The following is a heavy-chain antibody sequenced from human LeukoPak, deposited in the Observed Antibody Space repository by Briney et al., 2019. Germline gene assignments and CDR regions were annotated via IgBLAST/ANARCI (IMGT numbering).Heavy chain of an antibody. Sequence: SGGSLRLSCAASGFTFTNYNMNWVRQAPGEGLEWVSSISSGSSYIYYADSVKGRFTISRDNAKNSLYLQMNSLRAEDTAVYYCARVQGGSSCDHWGQGTLVTVAS. J-gene: IGHJ4*02. CDR2: ISSGSSYI. D-gene: IGHD6-13*01. CDR3: ARVQGGSSCDH. V-gene: IGHV3-21*01. CDR1: GFTFTNYN.